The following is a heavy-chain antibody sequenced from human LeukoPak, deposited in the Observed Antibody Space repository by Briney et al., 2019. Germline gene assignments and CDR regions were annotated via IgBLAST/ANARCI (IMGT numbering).Heavy chain of an antibody. CDR3: ARYREPDDHLPHALYM. J-gene: IGHJ3*02. V-gene: IGHV4-61*02. CDR1: GGSLYAQTSF. CDR2: IYSAGAT. Sequence: LSQTLSLTCTVSGGSLYAQTSFWNWGRQPAGKRLGWVGRIYSAGATEYNPSLHSRVTLSLDMSANQFSLMFNSATASDTAVYYCARYREPDDHLPHALYMWGQGTMVTVSS. D-gene: IGHD1-26*01.